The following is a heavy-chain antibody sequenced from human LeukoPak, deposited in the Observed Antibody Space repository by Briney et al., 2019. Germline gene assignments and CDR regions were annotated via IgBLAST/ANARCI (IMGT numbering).Heavy chain of an antibody. V-gene: IGHV4-59*01. CDR2: IYYSGST. Sequence: SETLSLTCTVSGGSISSYYWGWIRQPPGKGLEWIRYIYYSGSTNYNPSLKSRVTISVDTSKNQFSLKLSSVTAADTAVYYCARVHPGYDAFDIWGRGTMVTVS. CDR1: GGSISSYY. CDR3: ARVHPGYDAFDI. D-gene: IGHD3-9*01. J-gene: IGHJ3*02.